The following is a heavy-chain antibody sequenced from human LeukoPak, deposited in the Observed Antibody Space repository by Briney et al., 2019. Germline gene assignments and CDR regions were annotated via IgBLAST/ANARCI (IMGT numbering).Heavy chain of an antibody. V-gene: IGHV1-46*01. CDR2: INPIGGST. Sequence: ASVKVSCKASGYTFTSYYMHWVRQAPGQGLEWMGIINPIGGSTIHAQKFQGRVTMTRDTSTSTVYMELSSLRSEDTAVYYCARALRMATIPGVNMNYFDYWGQGTLVTVSS. D-gene: IGHD5-24*01. J-gene: IGHJ4*02. CDR1: GYTFTSYY. CDR3: ARALRMATIPGVNMNYFDY.